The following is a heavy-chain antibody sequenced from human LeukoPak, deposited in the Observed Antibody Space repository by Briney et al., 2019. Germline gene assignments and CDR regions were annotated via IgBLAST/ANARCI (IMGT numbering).Heavy chain of an antibody. CDR1: GFTFSNYA. V-gene: IGHV3-23*01. CDR2: ITGGGSGI. J-gene: IGHJ4*02. Sequence: GGSLRLSCAASGFTFSNYAMSWVRQAPGKGLEWVSAITGGGSGIYYADSMKSRFTISRDNSKNTLYLQINSLRAEDTAVYYCAKWGDYDVLTGYYVSDYWGQGTLVTV. CDR3: AKWGDYDVLTGYYVSDY. D-gene: IGHD3-9*01.